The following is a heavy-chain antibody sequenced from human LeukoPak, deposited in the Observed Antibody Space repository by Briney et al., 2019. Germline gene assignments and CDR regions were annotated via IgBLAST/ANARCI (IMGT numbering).Heavy chain of an antibody. CDR1: GFTFSNYW. CDR2: INSDGSSR. Sequence: GGSLRLSCAASGFTFSNYWMHWVRQAPGKGLVWVSRINSDGSSRNYADSVKGRFTISRDNAKNTLYLQMNRLRAEDTAVYYCASASSHRIAAGGDYWGQGTLVTVSS. D-gene: IGHD6-13*01. J-gene: IGHJ4*02. V-gene: IGHV3-74*01. CDR3: ASASSHRIAAGGDY.